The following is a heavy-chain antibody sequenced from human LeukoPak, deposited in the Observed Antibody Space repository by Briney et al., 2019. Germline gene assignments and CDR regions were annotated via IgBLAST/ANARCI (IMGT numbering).Heavy chain of an antibody. CDR2: VYYSGRT. Sequence: SETLSLTCTVSGGSIYSYYWSWIRQPPGKGLEWIGYVYYSGRTNHNPSLKSRVTMSVDTSKNQFSLKLSSVTAADTAVYYCARLQWLVPEVWGQGTTVTASS. J-gene: IGHJ6*02. CDR1: GGSIYSYY. D-gene: IGHD6-19*01. CDR3: ARLQWLVPEV. V-gene: IGHV4-59*08.